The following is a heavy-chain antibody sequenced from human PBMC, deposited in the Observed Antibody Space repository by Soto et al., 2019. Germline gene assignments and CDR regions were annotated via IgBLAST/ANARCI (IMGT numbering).Heavy chain of an antibody. J-gene: IGHJ5*02. D-gene: IGHD6-13*01. CDR2: IYWDDDK. CDR3: AHRLGIAAAGTSWFDP. V-gene: IGHV2-5*02. CDR1: GFSLSTSGVG. Sequence: QSGPTLVNPTQTLTLTCTFSGFSLSTSGVGVGWIRQPPGKALEWLALIYWDDDKRYSPSLKSRLTITKDTSKNQVVLTMTDMDPVDTATYYCAHRLGIAAAGTSWFDPCGQRTLVTVSS.